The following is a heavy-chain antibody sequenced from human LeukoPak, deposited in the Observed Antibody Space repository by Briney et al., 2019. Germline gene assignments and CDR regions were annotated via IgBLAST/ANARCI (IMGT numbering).Heavy chain of an antibody. J-gene: IGHJ6*03. Sequence: SETLSLTCTVSGGSISSGSYYWSWIRQPPGKGLEWIGEINHSGSTNYNPSLKSRVTISVDTSKNQFSLKLSSVTAEDTAVYYCARATYSSNYYGKYHYYVDVWGKGTTVTVSS. D-gene: IGHD5-12*01. CDR1: GGSISSGSYY. CDR2: INHSGST. V-gene: IGHV4-39*07. CDR3: ARATYSSNYYGKYHYYVDV.